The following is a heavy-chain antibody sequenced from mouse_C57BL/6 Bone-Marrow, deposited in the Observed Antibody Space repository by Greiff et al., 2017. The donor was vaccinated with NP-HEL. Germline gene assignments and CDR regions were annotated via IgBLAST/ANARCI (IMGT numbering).Heavy chain of an antibody. Sequence: EVQLQQSGPELVKPGASVKISCKASGYTFTDYYMNWVKQSHGKSLEWIGDINPNNGGTSYNQKFKGKATLTVDKSSSTAYMELRSLTSEDSAVYYCARRGIYSDYDDGYWYFGVWGTGTTVTVSS. V-gene: IGHV1-26*01. J-gene: IGHJ1*03. CDR2: INPNNGGT. CDR3: ARRGIYSDYDDGYWYFGV. CDR1: GYTFTDYY. D-gene: IGHD2-4*01.